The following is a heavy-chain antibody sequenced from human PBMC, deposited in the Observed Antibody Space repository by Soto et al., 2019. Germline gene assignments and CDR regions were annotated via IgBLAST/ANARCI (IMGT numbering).Heavy chain of an antibody. Sequence: PGESLKISCKGSGYSFTSYWIGWVRQMPGKGLEWMGIIYPGDSDTRYSPSFQGQVTISADKSISTAYLQWSSLKASDTAMYYCARSFCISTTCYRGMDVWGQGTTVTVSS. J-gene: IGHJ6*02. V-gene: IGHV5-51*01. CDR1: GYSFTSYW. D-gene: IGHD2-2*01. CDR3: ARSFCISTTCYRGMDV. CDR2: IYPGDSDT.